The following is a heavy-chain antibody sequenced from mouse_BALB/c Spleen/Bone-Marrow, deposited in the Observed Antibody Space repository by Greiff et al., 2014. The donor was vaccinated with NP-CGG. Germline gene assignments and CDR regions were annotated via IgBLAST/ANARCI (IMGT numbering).Heavy chain of an antibody. CDR3: ARMHYYGYVAY. CDR1: GFDFSRYW. J-gene: IGHJ3*01. CDR2: INPDSSTI. V-gene: IGHV4-1*02. Sequence: VQLQQSGGGLVQPGGSLKLSCAASGFDFSRYWMSWVRQAPGKGLEWIGEINPDSSTINYTPSPKDKFIISRDNAKNTLYLQMSKVRSEDTALYYCARMHYYGYVAYWGQGTLVTVSA. D-gene: IGHD1-2*01.